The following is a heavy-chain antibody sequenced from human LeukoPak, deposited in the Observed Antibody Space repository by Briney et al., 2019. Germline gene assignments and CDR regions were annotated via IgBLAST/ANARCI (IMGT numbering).Heavy chain of an antibody. Sequence: SETLSLTCAVYGGSFSGYYWSWIRQPPGKGLEWIGEINHSGSTNYNPSLKSRVTISVDTSKNQFSLKLSSVTAADTAVYYCASSSSWQIDYWGQGTLVTVSS. CDR2: INHSGST. CDR3: ASSSSWQIDY. J-gene: IGHJ4*02. V-gene: IGHV4-34*01. D-gene: IGHD6-13*01. CDR1: GGSFSGYY.